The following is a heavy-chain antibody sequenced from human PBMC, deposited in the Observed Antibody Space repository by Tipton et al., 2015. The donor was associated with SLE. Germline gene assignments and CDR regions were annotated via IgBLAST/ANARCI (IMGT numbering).Heavy chain of an antibody. CDR1: GGSISSGGYY. D-gene: IGHD5-12*01. CDR2: IYYSGST. V-gene: IGHV4-31*11. J-gene: IGHJ2*01. CDR3: ARDLSTATAPRGYFDL. Sequence: TLSLTCAVYGGSISSGGYYWSWIRQHPGKGLEWTGYIYYSGSTYYNPSLKSRVTISVDTSKNQFSLKLSSVTAADTAVYYCARDLSTATAPRGYFDLWGRGTLVTVSS.